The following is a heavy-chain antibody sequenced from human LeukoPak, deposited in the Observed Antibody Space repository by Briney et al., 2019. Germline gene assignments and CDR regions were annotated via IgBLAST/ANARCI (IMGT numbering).Heavy chain of an antibody. J-gene: IGHJ1*01. Sequence: SETLSLTCTVSGGSISSSSYSWGWIRQPPGKGLEWIGSIYYSGSTYYNPSLKSRVTISVDTSKNQFSLKLSSVTAADTAVYYCARQVPSYFAYYEAPHWGQGTLVTVSS. V-gene: IGHV4-39*01. CDR3: ARQVPSYFAYYEAPH. CDR2: IYYSGST. D-gene: IGHD3-22*01. CDR1: GGSISSSSYS.